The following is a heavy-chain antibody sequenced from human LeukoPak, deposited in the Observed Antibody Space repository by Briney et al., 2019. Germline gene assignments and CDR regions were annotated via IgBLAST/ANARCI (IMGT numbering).Heavy chain of an antibody. Sequence: PSEALSLTCTVSGGSISSCYWSWIRQPPGKELEYIGYMYYGGSTNQNPSLKSRVTMSVDTSKNQFSLKLSSVTAADTAVYYCATSPIRGYYFDYWGQGTLVTVSS. CDR1: GGSISSCY. J-gene: IGHJ4*02. D-gene: IGHD4-23*01. CDR2: MYYGGST. V-gene: IGHV4-59*01. CDR3: ATSPIRGYYFDY.